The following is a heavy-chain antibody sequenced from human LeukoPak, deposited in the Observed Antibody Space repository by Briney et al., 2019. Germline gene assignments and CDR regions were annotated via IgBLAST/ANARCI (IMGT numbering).Heavy chain of an antibody. Sequence: GESLKISCKGSGYSFTSYWIGWVRQMPGKGLEWMGIIYPGDSDTKYSPSFEGQITISADKSISTAYLQWSSLKASDTAMYYCARLSASGSYYFDSWGQGTLVTVS. D-gene: IGHD3-10*01. CDR1: GYSFTSYW. CDR3: ARLSASGSYYFDS. J-gene: IGHJ4*02. CDR2: IYPGDSDT. V-gene: IGHV5-51*01.